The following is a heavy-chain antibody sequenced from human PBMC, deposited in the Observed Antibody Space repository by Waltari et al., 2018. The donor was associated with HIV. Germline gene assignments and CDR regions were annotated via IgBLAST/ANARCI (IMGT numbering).Heavy chain of an antibody. J-gene: IGHJ4*02. CDR1: GSTCTGYY. CDR3: ARLDLRQWLAFDF. CDR2: INPKSGGT. D-gene: IGHD6-19*01. Sequence: QVQLVQSGAEVKKPGASVKTSCKASGSTCTGYYLHWVRQAPGQGLEWMGWINPKSGGTSYAQRFQDRVTISRDTSISTAYMDLNTLTSDDTALYFCARLDLRQWLAFDFWGQGTLVTVSS. V-gene: IGHV1-2*02.